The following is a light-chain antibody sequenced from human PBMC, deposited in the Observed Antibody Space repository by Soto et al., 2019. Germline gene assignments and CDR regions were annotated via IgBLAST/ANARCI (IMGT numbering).Light chain of an antibody. Sequence: EIELTQSPGTLSLSPGERATISCRASQSVSSTYLAWYQHKLGQAPRLLIYGASSKASGVPDRFSGSGSGTDFTLTISRLEPEDFAVYYCQQYGTSPRSFGQGTKVEVK. CDR1: QSVSSTY. J-gene: IGKJ1*01. V-gene: IGKV3-20*01. CDR2: GAS. CDR3: QQYGTSPRS.